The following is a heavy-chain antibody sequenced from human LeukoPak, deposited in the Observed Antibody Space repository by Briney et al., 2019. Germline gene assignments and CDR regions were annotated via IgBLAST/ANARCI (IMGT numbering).Heavy chain of an antibody. CDR2: IHPSGGGT. CDR1: GYTFTNYY. D-gene: IGHD3-10*01. Sequence: ASVKVSCKASGYTFTNYYIHWVRQAPGQGLEWMGIIHPSGGGTSYAQKFQGRVTMTSDMSTNTLYMELSSLRSEDTAVYYCARMYYFDSGSDNWFDPWGQGTLVTVSS. CDR3: ARMYYFDSGSDNWFDP. V-gene: IGHV1-46*01. J-gene: IGHJ5*02.